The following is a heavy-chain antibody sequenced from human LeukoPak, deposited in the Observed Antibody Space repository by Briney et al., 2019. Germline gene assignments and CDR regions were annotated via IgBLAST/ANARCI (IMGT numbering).Heavy chain of an antibody. CDR1: GFTFSNYA. CDR2: ISGSGGST. Sequence: GGSLRLSCAASGFTFSNYAMGWVRQAPGKGLEWVSAISGSGGSTYYADSVKGRFTISRDNSKNTLYLQMNSLRAEDTAVYYCAKSLNYYDSSGYSFWNYWGQGTLVTVSS. J-gene: IGHJ4*02. CDR3: AKSLNYYDSSGYSFWNY. V-gene: IGHV3-23*01. D-gene: IGHD3-22*01.